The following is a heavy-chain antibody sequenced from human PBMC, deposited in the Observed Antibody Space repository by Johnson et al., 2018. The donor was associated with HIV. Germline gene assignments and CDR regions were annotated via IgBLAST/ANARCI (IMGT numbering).Heavy chain of an antibody. CDR1: GFTFGDYA. CDR3: ARERMRDESIHDPFDI. CDR2: ISWNSGSI. D-gene: IGHD2-21*01. V-gene: IGHV3-9*01. J-gene: IGHJ3*02. Sequence: VQLVESGGGLVQPGRSLRLSCAASGFTFGDYAMHWVRQAPGKGLEWVSGISWNSGSIGYADSVKGRFTISRDNAKNSLYLQMNSLRAEDTALYYCARERMRDESIHDPFDIWGQGTMVTVSS.